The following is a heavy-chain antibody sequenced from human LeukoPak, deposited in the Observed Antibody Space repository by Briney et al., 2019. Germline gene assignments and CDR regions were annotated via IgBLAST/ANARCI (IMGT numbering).Heavy chain of an antibody. J-gene: IGHJ4*02. CDR1: RGSISTYF. D-gene: IGHD1-26*01. V-gene: IGHV4-4*07. Sequence: SETLSLTCTVSRGSISTYFWSWIRQPAGKGLEWIGHVYSSGRTNYHPSLKSRVTMSVDTSKKQFPLRLSSVTAADTAVYYCAKLGNPWELRFDYWGQGALVTVSS. CDR3: AKLGNPWELRFDY. CDR2: VYSSGRT.